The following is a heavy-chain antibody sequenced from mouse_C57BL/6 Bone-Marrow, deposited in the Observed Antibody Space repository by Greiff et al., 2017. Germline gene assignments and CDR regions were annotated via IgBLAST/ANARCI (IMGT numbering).Heavy chain of an antibody. V-gene: IGHV1-55*01. J-gene: IGHJ3*01. CDR3: AREDYVNYEFAY. D-gene: IGHD2-1*01. Sequence: QVQLQQPGAELVKPGASVKMSCKASGYTFPSYWITWVKQRPGQGLEWIGDIYPGSGSTNYNEKFKSKATLTVDTSSSTAYMQLSSLTSEDSAVYYCAREDYVNYEFAYWGQGTLVTVSA. CDR2: IYPGSGST. CDR1: GYTFPSYW.